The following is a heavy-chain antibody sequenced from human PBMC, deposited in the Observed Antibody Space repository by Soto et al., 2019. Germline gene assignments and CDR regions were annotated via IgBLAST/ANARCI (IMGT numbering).Heavy chain of an antibody. Sequence: QVQLKESGPGLVKPSETLSLTCNVSGGPIKTGDYYWNWIRQPPGKGLEWIGYAFYSGATNYSPSLKSRAALSMDTSKNQFSLSLTSVTAADTAVYYCARAGFSYGPLLFWGQGIRVTVST. CDR3: ARAGFSYGPLLF. D-gene: IGHD3-10*01. J-gene: IGHJ4*02. V-gene: IGHV4-30-4*01. CDR1: GGPIKTGDYY. CDR2: AFYSGAT.